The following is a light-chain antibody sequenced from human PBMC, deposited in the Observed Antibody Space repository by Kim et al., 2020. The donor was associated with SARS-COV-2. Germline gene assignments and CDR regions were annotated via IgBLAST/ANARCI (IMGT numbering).Light chain of an antibody. V-gene: IGKV1-33*01. J-gene: IGKJ4*01. CDR3: QQYDILPIT. CDR1: QDINNY. CDR2: DAS. Sequence: DVQLTQSPSSLSASAGDRVTITCQASQDINNYLNWYQQKPGKAPKLLIYDASNLETGVPSRFGGSGSGTDFTLTISGLQPEDIATYFCQQYDILPITFGGGTKVDIK.